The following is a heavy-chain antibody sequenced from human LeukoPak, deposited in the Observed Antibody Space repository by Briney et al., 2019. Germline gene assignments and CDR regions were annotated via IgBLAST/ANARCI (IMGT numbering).Heavy chain of an antibody. CDR2: IKQDGSEK. CDR1: GFAFSSYW. D-gene: IGHD4-17*01. J-gene: IGHJ4*02. CDR3: ARDGSDYGDYFDY. Sequence: PGGSLRLSCAASGFAFSSYWMSWVRQAPGKGLEWVANIKQDGSEKYYVDSVKGRFTISRDNAKNSLYLQMNSLRAEDTALYYCARDGSDYGDYFDYWGQGTLVTVSS. V-gene: IGHV3-7*03.